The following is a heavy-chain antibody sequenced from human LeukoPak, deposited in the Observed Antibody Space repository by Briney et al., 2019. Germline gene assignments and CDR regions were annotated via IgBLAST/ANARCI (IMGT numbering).Heavy chain of an antibody. J-gene: IGHJ5*02. CDR3: AHTGSPHGDDWFDP. V-gene: IGHV2-5*02. D-gene: IGHD7-27*01. CDR1: GFSLNTGDVG. CDR2: ISRDDDQ. Sequence: SGPTLVKPTQTLTPTCTFSGFSLNTGDVGVGWIRQPPGKALEWLALISRDDDQPYSPSLKNRLTITKDTSKNQVVLTMTNMDPVDTATYYCAHTGSPHGDDWFDPWGQGTLVTVPS.